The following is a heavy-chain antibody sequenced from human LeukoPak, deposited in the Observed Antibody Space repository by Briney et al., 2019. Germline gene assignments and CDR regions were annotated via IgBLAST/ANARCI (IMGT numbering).Heavy chain of an antibody. Sequence: ASVKVSCKASGYTFTSYDINWVRQATGQGLEWMGWMNPNSGNTGYAQKFQGRVTMTRSTSISTAYMELSSLRSEDTAVYYCARVLQQYCSGGSCYYGVGYWGQGTLVTVSS. V-gene: IGHV1-8*01. CDR2: MNPNSGNT. J-gene: IGHJ4*02. CDR1: GYTFTSYD. CDR3: ARVLQQYCSGGSCYYGVGY. D-gene: IGHD2-15*01.